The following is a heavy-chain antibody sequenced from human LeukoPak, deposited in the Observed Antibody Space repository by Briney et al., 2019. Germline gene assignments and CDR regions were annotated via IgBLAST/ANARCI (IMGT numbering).Heavy chain of an antibody. V-gene: IGHV1-18*01. CDR2: ISAYNGNT. J-gene: IGHJ4*02. D-gene: IGHD3-10*02. CDR3: ARRKGYVPDYYFDY. CDR1: GYTFTSYG. Sequence: ASVKVSCKASGYTFTSYGISWVRQAPGQGLEWMGWISAYNGNTNYAQKLQGRVTMTTGTSTSTAYMGLRSLRSDDTAVYYCARRKGYVPDYYFDYWGQGTLVTVSS.